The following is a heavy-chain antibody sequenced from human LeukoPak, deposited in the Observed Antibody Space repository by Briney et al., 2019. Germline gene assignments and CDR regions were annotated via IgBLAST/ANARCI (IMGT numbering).Heavy chain of an antibody. D-gene: IGHD3-22*01. CDR1: GGSFSGYY. V-gene: IGHV4-34*01. Sequence: SETLSCTCAGYGGSFSGYYWSWIRQPPGKGLEWMGEINHSGSTNYNPSLKSQVTISVDTSKNQFSLKLSSVTAADTAVYYCARDHYYDSSGYSYRRRLTNAFDIWGQGTMVTVSS. J-gene: IGHJ3*02. CDR2: INHSGST. CDR3: ARDHYYDSSGYSYRRRLTNAFDI.